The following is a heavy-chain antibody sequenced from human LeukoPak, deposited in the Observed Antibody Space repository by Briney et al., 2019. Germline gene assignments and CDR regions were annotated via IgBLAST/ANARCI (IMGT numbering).Heavy chain of an antibody. Sequence: PGGSLRLSCAAPGFTFSGYWMHWVRQAPGKGPVWVSRINSDGSSTSYADSVKGRFTISRDNAKNTLFLQMNSLRAEDTAVYYCVRPSSSTITWGQGTLVTVSS. CDR3: VRPSSSTIT. V-gene: IGHV3-74*01. D-gene: IGHD2-2*01. CDR1: GFTFSGYW. J-gene: IGHJ5*02. CDR2: INSDGSST.